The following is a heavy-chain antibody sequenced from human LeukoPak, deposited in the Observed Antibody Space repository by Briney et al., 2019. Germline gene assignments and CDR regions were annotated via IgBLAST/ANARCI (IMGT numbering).Heavy chain of an antibody. D-gene: IGHD5/OR15-5a*01. J-gene: IGHJ5*02. V-gene: IGHV1-2*02. Sequence: ASVKVSCKASGYHFTGYHVHWERHAPGQGLEWMGRISTDSGDADIAQKFQGRVTMTRDTSISTAYMELSRLTSDDSAVYYCAGLGSTVKGRIDPWGQGTSVTVSS. CDR1: GYHFTGYH. CDR2: ISTDSGDA. CDR3: AGLGSTVKGRIDP.